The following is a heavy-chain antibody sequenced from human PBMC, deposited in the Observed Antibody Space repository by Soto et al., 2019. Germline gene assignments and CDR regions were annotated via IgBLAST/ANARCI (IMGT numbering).Heavy chain of an antibody. CDR1: GGTFSSYA. Sequence: QVQLVQSGAEVKKPGSSVKVSCKASGGTFSSYAISWVRQAPGQGLEWMGGIIPIFGTANYAQKFQGRVTITADESTCTAYMELSSLRSEDTAVYYCARDEGITGTGMGWFDPWGQGTLVTVSS. V-gene: IGHV1-69*01. D-gene: IGHD1-20*01. J-gene: IGHJ5*02. CDR3: ARDEGITGTGMGWFDP. CDR2: IIPIFGTA.